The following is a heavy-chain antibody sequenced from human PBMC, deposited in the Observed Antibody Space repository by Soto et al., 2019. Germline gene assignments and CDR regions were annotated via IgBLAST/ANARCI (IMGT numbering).Heavy chain of an antibody. CDR1: GYTFTSYG. CDR2: ISAYNGNL. Sequence: ASVKVSCKASGYTFTSYGFSWVRQAPGQGLEWMGWISAYNGNLNYAQKFQGRVTITADESTSTAYMELSSLRSDDTAVYYCAREDRDRETGLVPAAIDGMDVWGQGTTVTVSS. V-gene: IGHV1-18*01. J-gene: IGHJ6*02. CDR3: AREDRDRETGLVPAAIDGMDV. D-gene: IGHD2-2*01.